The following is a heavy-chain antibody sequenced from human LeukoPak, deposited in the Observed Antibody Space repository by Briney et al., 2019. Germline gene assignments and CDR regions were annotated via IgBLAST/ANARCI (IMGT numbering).Heavy chain of an antibody. CDR1: GFTVSSNY. CDR2: IYSGGST. Sequence: PGGSLGLSCAASGFTVSSNYMSWVRQAPGKGLEWVSVIYSGGSTYYADSVKGRFTISRDNSKNTLYLQMNSLRAEDTAVYYCASGYGWFGELLTFDYWGQGTLVTVSS. D-gene: IGHD3-10*01. CDR3: ASGYGWFGELLTFDY. V-gene: IGHV3-53*01. J-gene: IGHJ4*02.